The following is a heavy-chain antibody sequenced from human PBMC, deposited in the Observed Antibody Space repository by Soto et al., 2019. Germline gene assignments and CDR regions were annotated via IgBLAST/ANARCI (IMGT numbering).Heavy chain of an antibody. J-gene: IGHJ4*01. Sequence: PWGNLSLTCTVSGRTFSINADFWYLAWIRQPPGKGLEWIGSIDNGGNTYYNPPLKSRVIISADTSKNQFSLSLNSVTAADTAVYYCVKRSLHVAPPWGHVILSTV. CDR3: VKRSLHVAPP. CDR1: GRTFSINADF. CDR2: IDNGGNT. D-gene: IGHD2-21*01. V-gene: IGHV4-39*01.